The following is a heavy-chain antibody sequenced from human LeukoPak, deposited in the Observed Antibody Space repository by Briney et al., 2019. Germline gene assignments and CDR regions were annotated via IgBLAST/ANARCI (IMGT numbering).Heavy chain of an antibody. CDR2: IYYSGST. Sequence: SDTLSLTCTVPGGSISSYHWSWIRQPPGNALEWIGYIYYSGSTNYNPSLKSRVTISVDTSKNQFSLKLSSVTAADTAVYYCARERNYYGMDVWGQGTTVTVSS. V-gene: IGHV4-59*01. J-gene: IGHJ6*02. CDR1: GGSISSYH. CDR3: ARERNYYGMDV.